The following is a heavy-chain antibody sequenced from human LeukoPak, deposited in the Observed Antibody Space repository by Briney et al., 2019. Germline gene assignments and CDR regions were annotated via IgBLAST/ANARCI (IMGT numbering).Heavy chain of an antibody. CDR1: GFSFSSYS. J-gene: IGHJ6*03. D-gene: IGHD3-22*01. V-gene: IGHV4-4*02. CDR2: IYHSGST. CDR3: ASANTYSSAYYIYYYYMDV. Sequence: PGGSLRLSCAASGFSFSSYSMNWVRQPPGKGLEWIGEIYHSGSTNYNPSLKSRVTISVDKSNNQFSLNLSSVTAADTAVYYCASANTYSSAYYIYYYYMDVWGKGTTVTVSS.